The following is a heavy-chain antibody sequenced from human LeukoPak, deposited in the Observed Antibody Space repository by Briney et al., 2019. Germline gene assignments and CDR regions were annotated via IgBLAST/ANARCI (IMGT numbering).Heavy chain of an antibody. CDR1: GYSFTTYG. CDR3: ARDNSVEDTAWWFDP. Sequence: ASVKVSCKASGYSFTTYGISWVRQAPGQGLEWMGIINPSGGSTSYAQKFQGRVTMTRDMSTGTDYMELSSLRSEDTAVYYCARDNSVEDTAWWFDPWGQGTLVTVSS. CDR2: INPSGGST. D-gene: IGHD4-23*01. V-gene: IGHV1-46*01. J-gene: IGHJ5*02.